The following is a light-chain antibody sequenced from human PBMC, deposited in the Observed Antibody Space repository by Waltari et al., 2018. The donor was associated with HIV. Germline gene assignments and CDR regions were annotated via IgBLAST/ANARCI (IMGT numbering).Light chain of an antibody. J-gene: IGLJ2*01. V-gene: IGLV2-14*03. Sequence: GLTQPASVSGSPGQSITISCTGTSSDVGGYNYASWYQQHPGKAPKLMIYDVSNRPSGVSNRFSGSKSGNTASLTISGLQAEDEADYYCSSYTSSSTLVFGGGTKLTVL. CDR1: SSDVGGYNY. CDR3: SSYTSSSTLV. CDR2: DVS.